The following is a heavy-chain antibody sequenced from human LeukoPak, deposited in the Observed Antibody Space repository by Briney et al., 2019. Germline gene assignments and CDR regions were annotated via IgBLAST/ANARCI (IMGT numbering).Heavy chain of an antibody. CDR1: GGSISSYY. CDR2: IYYSGST. Sequence: SETLSLTCTVSGGSISSYYWSWIRQPPGKGLEWIGYIYYSGSTNYNPSLKSRVTISVDTSKNQFSLKLSSVTAADTAVYYCASWSGSYPYYFDYWGQGTLVTASS. V-gene: IGHV4-59*08. D-gene: IGHD1-26*01. J-gene: IGHJ4*02. CDR3: ASWSGSYPYYFDY.